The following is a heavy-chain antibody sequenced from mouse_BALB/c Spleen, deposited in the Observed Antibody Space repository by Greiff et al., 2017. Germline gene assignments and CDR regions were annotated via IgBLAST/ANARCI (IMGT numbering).Heavy chain of an antibody. V-gene: IGHV5-6-3*01. D-gene: IGHD1-1*01. Sequence: EVKLVESGGGLVQPGGSLTLSCAASGFTFTSYGMSWVRQTPDKRLELVATINSNGGSTYYPDSVKGRFTISRDNAKNTLYLQMSSLKSKDTAMYYWARGIDHDGRRYFDVWGAGTTVTVSS. CDR1: GFTFTSYG. J-gene: IGHJ1*01. CDR2: INSNGGST. CDR3: ARGIDHDGRRYFDV.